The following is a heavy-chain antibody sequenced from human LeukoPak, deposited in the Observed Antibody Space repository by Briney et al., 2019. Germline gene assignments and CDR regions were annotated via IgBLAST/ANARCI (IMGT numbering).Heavy chain of an antibody. CDR2: ISHSGANT. Sequence: PGGSLRLPCAASGFTFRDSAMDWVRQAPGKGLEWVSLISHSGANTFYADSVKGRFTVSRDNSKNMMYLQRNSLRVEDTAVYYCAKDIEASIWGQGTLVTVSS. V-gene: IGHV3-23*01. J-gene: IGHJ4*02. CDR3: AKDIEASI. CDR1: GFTFRDSA. D-gene: IGHD2-15*01.